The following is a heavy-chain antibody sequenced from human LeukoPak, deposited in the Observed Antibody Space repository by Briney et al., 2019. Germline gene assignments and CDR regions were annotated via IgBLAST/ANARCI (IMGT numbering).Heavy chain of an antibody. CDR3: ARDDPPYYMDV. Sequence: GGSLRLSCAASGFTFSSYWMSWVRQAPGKGLEWVANIKQDGSEKYYVDSVKGRFTISRDNAKNLLYLQMNSLRAEDTAVYYCARDDPPYYMDVWGKGTTVTVSS. CDR1: GFTFSSYW. V-gene: IGHV3-7*01. J-gene: IGHJ6*03. CDR2: IKQDGSEK.